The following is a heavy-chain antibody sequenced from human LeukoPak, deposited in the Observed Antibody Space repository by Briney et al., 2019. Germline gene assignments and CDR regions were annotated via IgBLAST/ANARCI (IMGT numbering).Heavy chain of an antibody. D-gene: IGHD1-1*01. J-gene: IGHJ3*02. CDR3: AKGTTMYAFDI. Sequence: GGSLRLSCAASGFTFDDYAMHWVRQAPGKGLEWVSLSGDGGSTYYADSVKGRFTISRDNSKNSLYLQMNSLRTEDTALYFCAKGTTMYAFDIWGQGTMVTVSS. CDR1: GFTFDDYA. V-gene: IGHV3-43*02. CDR2: SGDGGST.